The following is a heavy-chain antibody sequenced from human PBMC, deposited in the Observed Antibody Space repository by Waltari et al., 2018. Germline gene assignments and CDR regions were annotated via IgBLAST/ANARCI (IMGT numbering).Heavy chain of an antibody. CDR2: IIPIFGTA. Sequence: QVQLVQSGAEVKKPGSSVKVSCKASGGPFSSYAISWVRQAPGQGLEWMGRIIPIFGTANYAQKFQGRGTITAEKSTSTAYMELSSLRSEDTAVYYCARDYPYCSSTSCYPQYYGMDVWGQGTTVTVSS. V-gene: IGHV1-69*08. CDR1: GGPFSSYA. J-gene: IGHJ6*02. D-gene: IGHD2-2*01. CDR3: ARDYPYCSSTSCYPQYYGMDV.